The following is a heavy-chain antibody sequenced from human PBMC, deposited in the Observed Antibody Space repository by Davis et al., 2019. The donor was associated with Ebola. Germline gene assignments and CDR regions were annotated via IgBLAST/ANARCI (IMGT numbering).Heavy chain of an antibody. D-gene: IGHD4-17*01. J-gene: IGHJ4*02. CDR1: GYTFTSYG. CDR2: ISAYNGNT. Sequence: AASVKVSCKASGYTFTSYGISWVRQAPGQGLEWMGWISAYNGNTNYAQKLQGRVTMTRDTSISTAYMELSRLRSDDTAVYYCARGDYERGFDYWGQGTLVTVSS. V-gene: IGHV1-18*04. CDR3: ARGDYERGFDY.